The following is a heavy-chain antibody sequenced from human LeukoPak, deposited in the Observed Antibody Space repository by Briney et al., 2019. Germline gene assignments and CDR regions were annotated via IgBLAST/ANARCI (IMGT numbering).Heavy chain of an antibody. CDR2: INPSGGST. J-gene: IGHJ4*02. D-gene: IGHD2-15*01. CDR1: GYTFTSYY. Sequence: GASVKVSCKASGYTFTSYYMHWVRQAPGQGLEWMGIINPSGGSTSYAQKFQGRVTMTRDMSTSTVYMELSSLRSEDTAVYYCARDRCSGGSCYNFDYWGQGTLVTVSS. V-gene: IGHV1-46*01. CDR3: ARDRCSGGSCYNFDY.